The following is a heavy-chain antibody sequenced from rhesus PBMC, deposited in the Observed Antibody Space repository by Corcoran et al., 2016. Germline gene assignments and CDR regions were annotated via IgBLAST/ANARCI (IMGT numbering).Heavy chain of an antibody. D-gene: IGHD3-28*01. CDR3: ARWPQSGYYNNRFDV. V-gene: IGHV4-80*01. J-gene: IGHJ5-1*01. Sequence: QVQLQESGPGLVKPSETLSLTCAVSGASISSYWWSWIRQPPGKGLEWIGEINGNSGSTYYNPSLKSRVTISKDASKNQFSLKLSSVTAADTAVYYCARWPQSGYYNNRFDVWGPGVLVTVSS. CDR1: GASISSYW. CDR2: INGNSGST.